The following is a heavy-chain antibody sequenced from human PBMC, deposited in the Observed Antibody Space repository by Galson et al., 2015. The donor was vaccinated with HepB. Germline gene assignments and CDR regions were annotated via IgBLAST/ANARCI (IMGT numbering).Heavy chain of an antibody. CDR2: ISSSSSYI. V-gene: IGHV3-21*01. D-gene: IGHD1-26*01. Sequence: SLRLSCAASGFTFSSYSMNWVRQAPGKGLEWVSSISSSSSYIYYADSVKGRFTISRDNAKNSLYLQMNSLRAEDTAVYYCAREGELLQAGFAYWGQGTLVTVSS. CDR3: AREGELLQAGFAY. J-gene: IGHJ4*02. CDR1: GFTFSSYS.